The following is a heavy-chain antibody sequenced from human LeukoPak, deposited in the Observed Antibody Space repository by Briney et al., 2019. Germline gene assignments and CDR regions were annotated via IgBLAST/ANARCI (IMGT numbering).Heavy chain of an antibody. CDR3: VRNSGELGA. J-gene: IGHJ5*02. D-gene: IGHD2-21*01. Sequence: PGGSLRLSCAGSDSTFNTYEVNWVRQAPGMGLEWVALIYSAGGTYYADSVKGRFTISRDNSKNTLHLQMNSLRAEDTAVYYCVRNSGELGAWGQGTLVTVSS. CDR1: DSTFNTYE. V-gene: IGHV3-53*01. CDR2: IYSAGGT.